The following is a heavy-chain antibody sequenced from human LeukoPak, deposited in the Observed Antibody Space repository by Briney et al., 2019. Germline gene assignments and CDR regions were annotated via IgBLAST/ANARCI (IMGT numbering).Heavy chain of an antibody. CDR2: INSDGSTT. J-gene: IGHJ4*02. Sequence: GGSLRLSCAASGFTLSSYWMDWVRQAPGKGLVWVSRINSDGSTTTYADSVKGRFTISRDNANNTLHLQMNSLRAEDTAVYYCTRGRLGPTNYNFDCWGQGTLVTVSS. V-gene: IGHV3-74*03. D-gene: IGHD1-26*01. CDR1: GFTLSSYW. CDR3: TRGRLGPTNYNFDC.